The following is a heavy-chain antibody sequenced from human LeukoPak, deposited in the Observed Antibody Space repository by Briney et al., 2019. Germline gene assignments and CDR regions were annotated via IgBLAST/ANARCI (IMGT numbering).Heavy chain of an antibody. CDR1: GGSFSGYY. D-gene: IGHD3-10*01. CDR3: ARGNVVRGIDY. V-gene: IGHV4-34*01. J-gene: IGHJ4*02. CDR2: INHSGST. Sequence: PSETLSLTCAAYGGSFSGYYWSWIRQPPGKGLEWIGEINHSGSTNYNPSLKSRVTISVDTSKNQFSLKLSSVTAADTAVYYCARGNVVRGIDYWGQGTLVTVSS.